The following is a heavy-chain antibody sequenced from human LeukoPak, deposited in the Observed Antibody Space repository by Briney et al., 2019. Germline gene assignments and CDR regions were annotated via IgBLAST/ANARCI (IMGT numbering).Heavy chain of an antibody. CDR1: GYPLTNYG. D-gene: IGHD3-10*01. CDR2: ISGYNGNT. Sequence: ASVKVSCKASGYPLTNYGTSWVRQAPGQGLEWMGWISGYNGNTNSAQKVQGRVTVTTDTSTSTAYMELRSLRSDDTAVYYCVRDRGEWIDQYYGMDVWGQGTTVTVSS. J-gene: IGHJ6*02. V-gene: IGHV1-18*01. CDR3: VRDRGEWIDQYYGMDV.